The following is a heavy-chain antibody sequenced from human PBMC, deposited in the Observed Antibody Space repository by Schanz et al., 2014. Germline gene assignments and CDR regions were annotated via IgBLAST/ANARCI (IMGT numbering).Heavy chain of an antibody. J-gene: IGHJ4*02. CDR1: GFTFISYD. CDR3: AKEKEEVAADGSFFDY. Sequence: QVQLVESGGGVVQPGRSLRLSCAASGFTFISYDIHWVRQAPGKGLEWVAVMWNDGIKTHYADSGKGRFTISRDNSKNTVNLQMNSLRAEDTAVYYCAKEKEEVAADGSFFDYWGQGTLVTVSS. CDR2: MWNDGIKT. V-gene: IGHV3-30*18. D-gene: IGHD6-13*01.